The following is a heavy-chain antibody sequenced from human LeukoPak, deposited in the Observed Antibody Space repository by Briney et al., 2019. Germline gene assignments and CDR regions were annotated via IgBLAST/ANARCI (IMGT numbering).Heavy chain of an antibody. V-gene: IGHV3-23*01. D-gene: IGHD2-21*02. CDR1: GLTFSSYA. CDR2: VDNSGLAT. CDR3: AKVSAVTANFDS. Sequence: GGSLRLSCAASGLTFSSYAMNWVRQPPGKGLEWVSAVDNSGLATYCADSVRGRFTISRDNSKRTLYLQMNSLRAEDTAIYYCAKVSAVTANFDSWGQGTLVTVSS. J-gene: IGHJ4*02.